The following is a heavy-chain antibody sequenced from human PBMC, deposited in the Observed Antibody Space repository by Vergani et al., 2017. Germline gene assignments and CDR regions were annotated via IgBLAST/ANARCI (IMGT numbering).Heavy chain of an antibody. Sequence: EVHLLESGGGLVQSGGSLRLSCAASGFTFSNSAVSWVRQAPGRGLAWVSSISGPGLSTYYADPVKGRFSISRDNSKNTVYLQINSLRAEDTAFYYCADLYGDDGFSPFWGQGTLVTVSS. V-gene: IGHV3-23*01. CDR3: ADLYGDDGFSPF. J-gene: IGHJ4*02. CDR2: ISGPGLST. D-gene: IGHD2-21*01. CDR1: GFTFSNSA.